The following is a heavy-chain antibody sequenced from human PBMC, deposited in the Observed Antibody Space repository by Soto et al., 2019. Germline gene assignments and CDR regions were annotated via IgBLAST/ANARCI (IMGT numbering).Heavy chain of an antibody. CDR3: ARDGGIDSSGYYLLDY. CDR2: IYYSGST. D-gene: IGHD3-22*01. V-gene: IGHV4-59*01. Sequence: RSLTCTVSGGSISSYYWSWIRQPPGKGLEWIGYIYYSGSTNYNPSLKSRVTISVDTSKNQFSLKLSSVTAADTAVYYCARDGGIDSSGYYLLDYWGQGTLVTVSS. J-gene: IGHJ4*02. CDR1: GGSISSYY.